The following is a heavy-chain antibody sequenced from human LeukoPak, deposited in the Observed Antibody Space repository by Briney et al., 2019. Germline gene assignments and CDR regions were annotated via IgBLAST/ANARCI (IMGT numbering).Heavy chain of an antibody. CDR3: GRVYPGDLLWSGEEGAVDV. Sequence: GGSLRLSCAASGFTFSDYTMNWVRQAPGKGLEWLSYISSRSGTTYYADPVKGRFTISRDNAKNSLYLQMNSLRVEDTAVYYCGRVYPGDLLWSGEEGAVDVWGQGTTVTVSS. CDR2: ISSRSGTT. V-gene: IGHV3-48*04. J-gene: IGHJ6*02. CDR1: GFTFSDYT. D-gene: IGHD3-10*01.